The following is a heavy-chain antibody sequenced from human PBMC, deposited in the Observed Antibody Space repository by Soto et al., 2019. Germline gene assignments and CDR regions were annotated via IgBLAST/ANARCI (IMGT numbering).Heavy chain of an antibody. V-gene: IGHV4-59*08. Sequence: SETLSLTCTVSGGSISSYYRSWIRQPPGKGLEWIGYIYYSGSTNYNPSLKSRVTISVDTSKNQFSLKLSSVTAADTAVYYCARHVGYCSGGSCYSGNWFDPWGQGTLVTVSS. CDR1: GGSISSYY. J-gene: IGHJ5*02. D-gene: IGHD2-15*01. CDR3: ARHVGYCSGGSCYSGNWFDP. CDR2: IYYSGST.